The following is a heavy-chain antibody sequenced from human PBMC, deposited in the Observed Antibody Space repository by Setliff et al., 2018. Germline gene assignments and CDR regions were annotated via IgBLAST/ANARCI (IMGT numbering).Heavy chain of an antibody. CDR2: INHTGST. J-gene: IGHJ5*02. V-gene: IGHV4-34*01. D-gene: IGHD2-2*01. CDR1: GESFSGHY. CDR3: ARGYCSSPSCFFAGWFDP. Sequence: PSETLSLTCAVYGESFSGHYWSWIRQPPGKGLEWIGEINHTGSTNYSPSLKSRVTISVDTSKNQFSLKLTSVTAADTAVYYCARGYCSSPSCFFAGWFDPWGQGTLVTVSS.